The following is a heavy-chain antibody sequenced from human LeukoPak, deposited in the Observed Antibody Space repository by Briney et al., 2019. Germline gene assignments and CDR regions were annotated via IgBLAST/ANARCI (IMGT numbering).Heavy chain of an antibody. Sequence: ASVKVSCKASGYTFTDYYMHWVRQAPGQGLEWMGWINPNSGGTNYAQKFQGRVTMTRDTSISTAYMELSRLRSDDTAVYYCARKRYFDWLPDYWGQGTLVTVSS. V-gene: IGHV1-2*02. CDR3: ARKRYFDWLPDY. CDR2: INPNSGGT. D-gene: IGHD3-9*01. J-gene: IGHJ4*02. CDR1: GYTFTDYY.